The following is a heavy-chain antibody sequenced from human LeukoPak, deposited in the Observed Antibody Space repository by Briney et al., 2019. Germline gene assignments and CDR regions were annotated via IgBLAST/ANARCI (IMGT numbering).Heavy chain of an antibody. CDR1: GGPISSYY. CDR3: ARGNSAGDATVY. V-gene: IGHV4-59*01. CDR2: IYYSGST. J-gene: IGHJ4*02. Sequence: SETLSLTCTVSGGPISSYYWSWIRQPPGKGLEWIGYIYYSGSTNYNPSLKGRVTISVGTSKNQFSLKLSSVTAADTAVYYCARGNSAGDATVYWGQGTLVTVSS. D-gene: IGHD1-26*01.